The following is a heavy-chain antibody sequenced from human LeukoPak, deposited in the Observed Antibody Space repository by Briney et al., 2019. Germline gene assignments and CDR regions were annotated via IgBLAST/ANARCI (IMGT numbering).Heavy chain of an antibody. D-gene: IGHD3-9*01. J-gene: IGHJ5*02. Sequence: EASVKVSRTASGFTFTSSAVQWVRQARGQRLEWIGWIVVGSGNTNYAQKFQERVTITRDMSTSTAYMELSSLRSEDTAVYYCAAGFGYDILTGYSPSWGQGTLVTVSS. CDR3: AAGFGYDILTGYSPS. V-gene: IGHV1-58*01. CDR1: GFTFTSSA. CDR2: IVVGSGNT.